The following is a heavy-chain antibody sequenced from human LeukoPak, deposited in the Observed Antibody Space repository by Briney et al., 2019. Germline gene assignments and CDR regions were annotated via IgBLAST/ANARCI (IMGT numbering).Heavy chain of an antibody. CDR1: GFTFSSYA. CDR3: AKTDGVSIAAAGALDY. V-gene: IGHV3-23*01. Sequence: GGSLRLSCAASGFTFSSYAMSWVRQAPGKGLEWVSAISGSGGSTYYADSVKGRFTISRDNSKNTLYLQMNSLRAEDTAVYYCAKTDGVSIAAAGALDYWGQGTLVTVSS. J-gene: IGHJ4*02. CDR2: ISGSGGST. D-gene: IGHD6-13*01.